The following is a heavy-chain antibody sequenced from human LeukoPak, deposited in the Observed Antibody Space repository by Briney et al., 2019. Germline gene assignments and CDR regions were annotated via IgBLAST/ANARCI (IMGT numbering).Heavy chain of an antibody. CDR3: AKVSDRDSSGYYWGFEY. V-gene: IGHV4-61*08. CDR1: GGSISSGDYY. Sequence: SQTLSLTCTVSGGSISSGDYYWSWIRQPPGKGLECIGYIYYSGSTNYNPSLKSRVTISVDTSRNQFSLKLTSVTAADTAVYYCAKVSDRDSSGYYWGFEYWGQGTLVTVSS. J-gene: IGHJ4*02. CDR2: IYYSGST. D-gene: IGHD3-22*01.